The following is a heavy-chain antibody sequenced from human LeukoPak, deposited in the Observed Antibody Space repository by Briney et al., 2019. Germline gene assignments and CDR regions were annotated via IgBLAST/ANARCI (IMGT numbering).Heavy chain of an antibody. Sequence: GRSLRLSCAASGFTFSSYGMHWVRQAPGKGLEWVAVISYDGTNKFYADSVEGRFTISRDNSKNTLFLQMNSLRAGDTAVYYCAKELYSTTWFDYWGQGTLVTVSS. J-gene: IGHJ5*01. D-gene: IGHD6-13*01. CDR2: ISYDGTNK. V-gene: IGHV3-30*18. CDR3: AKELYSTTWFDY. CDR1: GFTFSSYG.